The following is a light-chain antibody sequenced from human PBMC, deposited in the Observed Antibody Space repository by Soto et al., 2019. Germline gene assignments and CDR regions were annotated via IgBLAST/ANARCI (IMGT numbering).Light chain of an antibody. J-gene: IGKJ4*01. V-gene: IGKV3-11*01. CDR3: QQRSKWPVT. CDR2: DAS. Sequence: EVVLTQSPATLSLSPGERATLSCRASQSVSEFLAWYQQKPGQAPRXLIYDASNRATGIPARFSGSGSGTDCTLTISSLEAEDVALYYCQQRSKWPVTLGGGTKVDIK. CDR1: QSVSEF.